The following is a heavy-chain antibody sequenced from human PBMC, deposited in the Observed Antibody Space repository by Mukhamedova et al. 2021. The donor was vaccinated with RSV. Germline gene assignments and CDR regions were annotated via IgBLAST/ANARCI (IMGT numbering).Heavy chain of an antibody. V-gene: IGHV3-30*04. CDR3: ARPSSGYYAVFDY. J-gene: IGHJ4*02. D-gene: IGHD3-22*01. CDR2: ISYDGSNE. Sequence: QPPGKGLEWVAVISYDGSNEYYADSVKGRFTISRDNSKNTLHVQMNSLRVEDTAIYYCARPSSGYYAVFDYWGQGTLVTVSS.